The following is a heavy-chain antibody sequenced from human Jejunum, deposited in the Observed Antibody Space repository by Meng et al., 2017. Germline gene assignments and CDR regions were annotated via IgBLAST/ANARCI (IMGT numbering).Heavy chain of an antibody. V-gene: IGHV3-11*01. CDR2: MSSSGSVR. CDR1: GFTFSDDY. D-gene: IGHD6-25*01. Sequence: VRLVGSGGGLVKPGGSLRLSWAASGFTFSDDYMSWIRQAPGKGLEWVSYMSSSGSVRYYADSAKGRFTISRDNAKNLLYLQMNSLRAENTAVYYCARTQGGRRLVDYWGQGTLVTVSS. J-gene: IGHJ4*02. CDR3: ARTQGGRRLVDY.